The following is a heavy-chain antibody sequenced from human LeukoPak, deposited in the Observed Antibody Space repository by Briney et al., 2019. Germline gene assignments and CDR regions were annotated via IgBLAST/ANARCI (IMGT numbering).Heavy chain of an antibody. J-gene: IGHJ6*03. D-gene: IGHD4-17*01. CDR1: GFTFSSYW. CDR2: INGDGSST. Sequence: GGSLRLSCAASGFTFSSYWMHWVRQAPGKGLVWVSRINGDGSSTAYADSVKGRFTISRDNAKNTLYLQMNSLRAEDTAVYYCAGTTVTTGYYYSYYYMDVWGKGTTVTISS. CDR3: AGTTVTTGYYYSYYYMDV. V-gene: IGHV3-74*01.